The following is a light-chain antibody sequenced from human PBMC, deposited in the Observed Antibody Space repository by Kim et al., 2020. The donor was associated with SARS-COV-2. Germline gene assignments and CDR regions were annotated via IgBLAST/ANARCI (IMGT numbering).Light chain of an antibody. Sequence: GDRVTITCRASQSISNWLAWYQQKPGKAPKLLIYDASSLESGVPSTFSGSGSGTEFTLTISSLQPDDFATYYCQQYNSFSGTFGQGTKVDI. CDR2: DAS. CDR1: QSISNW. V-gene: IGKV1-5*01. CDR3: QQYNSFSGT. J-gene: IGKJ1*01.